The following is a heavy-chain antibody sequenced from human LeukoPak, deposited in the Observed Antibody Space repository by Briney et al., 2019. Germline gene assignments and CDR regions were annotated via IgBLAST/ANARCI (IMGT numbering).Heavy chain of an antibody. Sequence: ASVKVSCKASGGTFSSYAISWVRQAPGQGLEWTGGIIPIFGTANYAQKFQGRVTITADESTSTAYMELSSLRSEDTAVYYCARPGWGMGAFDIWGQGTMVTVSS. CDR3: ARPGWGMGAFDI. CDR2: IIPIFGTA. D-gene: IGHD3-16*01. V-gene: IGHV1-69*13. J-gene: IGHJ3*02. CDR1: GGTFSSYA.